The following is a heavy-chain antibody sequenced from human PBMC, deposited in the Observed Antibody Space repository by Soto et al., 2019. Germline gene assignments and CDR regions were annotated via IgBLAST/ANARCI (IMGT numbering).Heavy chain of an antibody. D-gene: IGHD3-10*01. CDR3: ARDLPSLEVRSCGMDV. J-gene: IGHJ6*02. CDR2: ITPVFGTP. Sequence: SVKVSCKVSGGTFSSYRFSWVRQAPGQGLEWMGGITPVFGTPDYAQKFQGRVTVTADRSTNTAYMELSRLTSEDTAVYYCARDLPSLEVRSCGMDVWGQGTTVTVSS. V-gene: IGHV1-69*06. CDR1: GGTFSSYR.